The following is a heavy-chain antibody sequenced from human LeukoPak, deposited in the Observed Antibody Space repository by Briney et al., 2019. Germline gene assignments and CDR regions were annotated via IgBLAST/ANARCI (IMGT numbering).Heavy chain of an antibody. D-gene: IGHD6-19*01. Sequence: PSQTLSLTCTLSGASFSSGCYYCNWIRQPAGKGLEGIGQIYISGSINYNLSLESRGTISVDTSKNPFSLKLSSVTAADTAVYYCARTSSSGLVGGYYFDYWGQGTLVTVSS. V-gene: IGHV4-61*09. CDR2: IYISGSI. CDR1: GASFSSGCYY. CDR3: ARTSSSGLVGGYYFDY. J-gene: IGHJ4*02.